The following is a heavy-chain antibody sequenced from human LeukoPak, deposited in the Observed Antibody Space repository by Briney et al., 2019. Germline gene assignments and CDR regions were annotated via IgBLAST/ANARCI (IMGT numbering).Heavy chain of an antibody. V-gene: IGHV4-30-2*01. J-gene: IGHJ6*03. Sequence: SSETLSLTCTVSGGSISSGGYYGSWIRQPPGKGREWIGDIYHSGRTYYNPSLKGRVTISVDTSKNQFSLKLSSVAAADTAVYYCARSGIAAAGTHWDYYYYMDVWGKGTTVTVSS. CDR1: GGSISSGGYY. D-gene: IGHD6-13*01. CDR2: IYHSGRT. CDR3: ARSGIAAAGTHWDYYYYMDV.